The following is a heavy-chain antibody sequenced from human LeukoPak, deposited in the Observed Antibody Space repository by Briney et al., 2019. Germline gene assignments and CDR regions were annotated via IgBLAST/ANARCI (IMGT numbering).Heavy chain of an antibody. Sequence: GGSLRLSCAASGFTFSSYAMSWVRQAPGKGLEWVSAISGSGGSTYYADTVKGRFTISRDNSKNTLYLQMNSLRAEDTAVYYCAKDSVVPTGGFDYWGQGTLVTVSS. D-gene: IGHD2-21*02. J-gene: IGHJ4*02. V-gene: IGHV3-23*01. CDR3: AKDSVVPTGGFDY. CDR2: ISGSGGST. CDR1: GFTFSSYA.